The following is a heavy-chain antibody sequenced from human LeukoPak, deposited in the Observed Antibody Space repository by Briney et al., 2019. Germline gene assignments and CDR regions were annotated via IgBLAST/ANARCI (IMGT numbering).Heavy chain of an antibody. Sequence: ASVKVSCKTSGYTFTSYGISWVRQAPGQGLEWMGWINPNSGDTNYAQKFQGRVTMTRDTSISTAYMELSRLTSDDTAMYYCARDRTSGYNWFDPWGQGTLVTVSS. V-gene: IGHV1-2*02. CDR1: GYTFTSYG. D-gene: IGHD3-22*01. CDR2: INPNSGDT. CDR3: ARDRTSGYNWFDP. J-gene: IGHJ5*02.